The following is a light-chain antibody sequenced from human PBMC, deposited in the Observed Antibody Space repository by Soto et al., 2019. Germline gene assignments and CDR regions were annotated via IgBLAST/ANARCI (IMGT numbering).Light chain of an antibody. Sequence: DVVMTQSPLSLPVTLGQPASISCRSSQSLVHSDGNTYLSWFQQRPGQSPRRLLYKVSKRDSGVPDRFSGSGSSTDFTLKIGRVEAEDVGIYYCMQGTHSYTFGQGTRLDIK. J-gene: IGKJ2*01. CDR2: KVS. V-gene: IGKV2-30*02. CDR3: MQGTHSYT. CDR1: QSLVHSDGNTY.